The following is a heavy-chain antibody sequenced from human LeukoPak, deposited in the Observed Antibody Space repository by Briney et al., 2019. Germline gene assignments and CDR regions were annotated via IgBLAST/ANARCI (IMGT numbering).Heavy chain of an antibody. CDR2: IKEDGSAK. J-gene: IGHJ6*03. V-gene: IGHV3-7*03. CDR1: GFTFSNYW. CDR3: AIRGYYDILTGYYYYYYYMDV. D-gene: IGHD3-9*01. Sequence: GGSLRLSCAASGFTFSNYWMSWVRQAPGKGLEWVANIKEDGSAKYYVDSVKGRFTISRDNAKNSAYPQMNSLRAEDTAVYYCAIRGYYDILTGYYYYYYYMDVWGKGTTVTISS.